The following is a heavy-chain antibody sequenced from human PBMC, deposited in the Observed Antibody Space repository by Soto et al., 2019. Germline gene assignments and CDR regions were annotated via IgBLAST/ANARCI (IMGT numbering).Heavy chain of an antibody. V-gene: IGHV1-2*04. CDR1: GYTFTGYY. D-gene: IGHD2-21*02. J-gene: IGHJ4*02. CDR3: ARAHCGGDCYSGVDY. CDR2: INPNSGGT. Sequence: QVQLVQSGAEVKKPGASVKVSCKASGYTFTGYYMHWVRQAPGQGLEWMGWINPNSGGTNYAQKFQGWVTMTRDTSISTAYMELSRLRSDDRAVYYCARAHCGGDCYSGVDYWGQGTLVTVSS.